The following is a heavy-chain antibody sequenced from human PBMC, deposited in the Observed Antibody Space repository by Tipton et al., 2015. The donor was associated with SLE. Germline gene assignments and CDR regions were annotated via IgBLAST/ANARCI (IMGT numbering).Heavy chain of an antibody. J-gene: IGHJ3*02. D-gene: IGHD6-19*01. CDR1: DASISGHY. Sequence: TLSLTCTVSDASISGHYWSWIRQPPGKGLEWIGYIHYTGSTFYNPSLKSRVTMSVDTSKNQFSLRLTSVTAADTAIFYCARDGPYSSGWNGFDICGQGTLVTVSS. V-gene: IGHV4-59*11. CDR3: ARDGPYSSGWNGFDI. CDR2: IHYTGST.